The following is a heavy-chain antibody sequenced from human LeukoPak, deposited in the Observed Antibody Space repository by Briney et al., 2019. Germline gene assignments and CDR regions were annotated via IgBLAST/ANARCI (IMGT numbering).Heavy chain of an antibody. CDR3: ARATYSSTWYSRYFDL. D-gene: IGHD6-13*01. V-gene: IGHV3-13*01. CDR2: IGTAGEI. Sequence: GGSLRLSCAASGFTFSSYDIHWVRQATGKGLEWVSGIGTAGEIYYPGSVKGGFTISRENAKNSLYLQMNSLRAGDTAVYYCARATYSSTWYSRYFDLWGRGTLVTVSS. CDR1: GFTFSSYD. J-gene: IGHJ2*01.